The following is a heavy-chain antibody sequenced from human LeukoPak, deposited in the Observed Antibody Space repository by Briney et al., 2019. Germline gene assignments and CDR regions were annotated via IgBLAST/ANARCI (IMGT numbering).Heavy chain of an antibody. D-gene: IGHD3-22*01. CDR1: GYTFTSYG. Sequence: ASVKVSCKASGYTFTSYGISWVRQAPGQGLEWMGWTSAYNGNTNYAQKLQGRVTMTTDTSTSTAYMELRSLRSDDTAVYYCARDLGEGIYYYDSSGYYLAWGQGTLVTVSS. V-gene: IGHV1-18*01. CDR3: ARDLGEGIYYYDSSGYYLA. CDR2: TSAYNGNT. J-gene: IGHJ5*02.